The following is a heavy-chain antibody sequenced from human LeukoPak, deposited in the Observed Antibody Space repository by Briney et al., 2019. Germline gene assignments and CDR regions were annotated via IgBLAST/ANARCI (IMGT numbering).Heavy chain of an antibody. J-gene: IGHJ4*02. D-gene: IGHD4-17*01. CDR2: ISVHNGNT. Sequence: ASVKVSCKGSGYSFTSYGISWVRQPPGQGLEWMGWISVHNGNTHYAQKLQGRVTMTTDTSTSTAYMELRSLRSDDTAVYYCARVRGSYGDTANYWGQGTLVTVSS. CDR3: ARVRGSYGDTANY. CDR1: GYSFTSYG. V-gene: IGHV1-18*04.